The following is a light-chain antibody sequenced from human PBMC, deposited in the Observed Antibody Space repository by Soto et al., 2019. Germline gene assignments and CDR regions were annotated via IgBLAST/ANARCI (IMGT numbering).Light chain of an antibody. J-gene: IGKJ3*01. V-gene: IGKV3-20*01. CDR1: ESVSSSY. CDR2: GAT. Sequence: EIVLTQSPGTLSLSPGESATLSCVASESVSSSYLAWYQQKPGQAPRLLIYGATTRLRGVPDRFSGSGSGTDFTLTISRLEPEDFAVYYCQQYGSSPFTFGPGTKVDI. CDR3: QQYGSSPFT.